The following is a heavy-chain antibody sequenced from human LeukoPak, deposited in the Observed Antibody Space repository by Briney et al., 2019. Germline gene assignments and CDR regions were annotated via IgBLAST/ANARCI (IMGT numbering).Heavy chain of an antibody. Sequence: PSQTLSLTCAVSGGSISSGGYSWSWLRQPPGKGLEWIGYIYHSGSTYYNPSLKSRVTISVDRSKNQFSLKLSSVTAADTAVYYCAREGEYYFDYWGQGTLVTVSS. CDR2: IYHSGST. V-gene: IGHV4-30-2*01. CDR1: GGSISSGGYS. J-gene: IGHJ4*02. CDR3: AREGEYYFDY. D-gene: IGHD3-16*01.